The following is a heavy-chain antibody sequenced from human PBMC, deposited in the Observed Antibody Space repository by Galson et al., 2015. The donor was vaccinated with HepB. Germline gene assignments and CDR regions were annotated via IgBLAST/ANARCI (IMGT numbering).Heavy chain of an antibody. CDR1: GYTFTNYG. D-gene: IGHD2-2*01. Sequence: SVKVSCKASGYTFTNYGISWVRQAPGQGLEWMGWISAYNGNTNYAQKLQGRVTMTTDTSTSTAYMELRSLRSDDTAVYYCARVPSDIVVVPAATTNYYYYYYMDVWGKGTTVTVSS. CDR2: ISAYNGNT. CDR3: ARVPSDIVVVPAATTNYYYYYYMDV. V-gene: IGHV1-18*01. J-gene: IGHJ6*03.